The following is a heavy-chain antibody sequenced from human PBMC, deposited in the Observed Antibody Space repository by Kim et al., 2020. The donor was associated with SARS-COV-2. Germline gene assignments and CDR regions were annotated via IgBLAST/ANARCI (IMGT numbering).Heavy chain of an antibody. CDR2: ISSSGSTI. Sequence: GGSLRLSCAASGFTFSSYEMNWVRQAPGKGLEWVSYISSSGSTIYYADSVKGRFTISRDNAKNSLYLQMNSLRAEDTAVYYCARVGWTYYYDSSGYYYYYYGMDLWGQGTTVTVSS. D-gene: IGHD3-22*01. J-gene: IGHJ6*02. CDR3: ARVGWTYYYDSSGYYYYYYGMDL. V-gene: IGHV3-48*03. CDR1: GFTFSSYE.